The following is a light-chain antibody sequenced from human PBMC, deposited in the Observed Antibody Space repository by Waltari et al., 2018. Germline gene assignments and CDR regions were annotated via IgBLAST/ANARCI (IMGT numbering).Light chain of an antibody. Sequence: CRDSTGISSYFACYQQRPGNSPELLIYAASTLQSGVPSRFSGSGSGKDCTLTISSRLPDDFATYYCQQLNSYPLSFGPGTKVDVK. CDR2: AAS. CDR3: QQLNSYPLS. J-gene: IGKJ3*01. V-gene: IGKV1-9*01. CDR1: TGISSY.